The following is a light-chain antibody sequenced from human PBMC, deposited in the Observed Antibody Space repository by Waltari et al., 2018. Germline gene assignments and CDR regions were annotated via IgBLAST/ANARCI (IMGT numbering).Light chain of an antibody. CDR3: MQRTEFPFT. J-gene: IGKJ4*01. CDR2: TPS. Sequence: IVLTQTPLSLPVTPGEPASISCRSSQSLLHSDDGNTYLDWYLQKPGQSPQLLIYTPSYRASGVPDRFSGGGSGTDFTLKINRVEAEDVGVYYCMQRTEFPFTFGGGTRVDIK. CDR1: QSLLHSDDGNTY. V-gene: IGKV2-40*01.